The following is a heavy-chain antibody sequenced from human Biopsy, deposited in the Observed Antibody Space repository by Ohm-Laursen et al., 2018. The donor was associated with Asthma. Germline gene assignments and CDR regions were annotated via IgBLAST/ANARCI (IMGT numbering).Heavy chain of an antibody. V-gene: IGHV4-59*01. Sequence: EARSLTCAFSCRSIHNFYWSWIRQPPGKGLESIWHVYYSGSTNYNPSLKSRVTISIDASKNQFSLKLTSVTAADTAVYYCARGVDRVTGLLDHFDSWGQGTLVTVSS. D-gene: IGHD2-21*02. J-gene: IGHJ4*02. CDR3: ARGVDRVTGLLDHFDS. CDR1: CRSIHNFY. CDR2: VYYSGST.